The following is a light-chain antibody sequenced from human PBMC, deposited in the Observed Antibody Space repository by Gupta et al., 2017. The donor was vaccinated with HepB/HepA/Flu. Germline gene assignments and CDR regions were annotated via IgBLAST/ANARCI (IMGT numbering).Light chain of an antibody. CDR2: VNS. V-gene: IGLV1-40*01. CDR1: SSNIGAGYD. CDR3: QSYDSSLSGSGV. J-gene: IGLJ2*01. Sequence: QSVLTQPPSVSGAPGQRVTISCTGSSSNIGAGYDVPWYQQLPGPAPKLLIYVNSNRPSGVPDRFSGSKSGASASLAITGLQAEEEADYYCQSYDSSLSGSGVFGGGTKLTVL.